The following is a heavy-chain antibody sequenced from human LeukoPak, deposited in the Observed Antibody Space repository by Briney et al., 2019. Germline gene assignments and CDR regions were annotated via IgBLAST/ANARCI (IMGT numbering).Heavy chain of an antibody. V-gene: IGHV4-4*09. D-gene: IGHD2-15*01. J-gene: IGHJ4*02. CDR2: IYTSGNT. CDR1: GASISSSY. CDR3: ASAYCSGGSCYFDY. Sequence: PSETLSLTCTVSGASISSSYWSWIRQPPGEGLEWIGYIYTSGNTNYNPSLQSRVTMSVDTSKNQFSLKLSSVTAADTAVYYCASAYCSGGSCYFDYWGQGTLVTVSS.